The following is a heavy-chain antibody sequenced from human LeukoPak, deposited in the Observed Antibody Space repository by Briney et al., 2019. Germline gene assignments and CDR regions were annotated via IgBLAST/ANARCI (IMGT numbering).Heavy chain of an antibody. CDR3: AKEGHSGYDGTFDL. V-gene: IGHV3-23*01. CDR1: GFTFSSYA. Sequence: GGSLRLSCAVSGFTFSSYAMNWVRHAPGKGLEGVSGISNSGGSTYYADSVKGRFTISRDNSENTLYLQKNSLRADDTAVFYCAKEGHSGYDGTFDLWGQGTLVTVSS. J-gene: IGHJ4*02. D-gene: IGHD5-12*01. CDR2: ISNSGGST.